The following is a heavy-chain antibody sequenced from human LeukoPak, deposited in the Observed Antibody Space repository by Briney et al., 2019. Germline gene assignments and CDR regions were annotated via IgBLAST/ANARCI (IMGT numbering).Heavy chain of an antibody. J-gene: IGHJ4*02. Sequence: SETLSLTCTVSGGSISSSSYYWGWIRQPPGKGLEWIGSIYYSGSTYYNPSLKSRVTISVDTSKNQFSLKLSSVTAAGTAVYYCARTLFARGVVDYWGQGTLVTVSS. D-gene: IGHD2-15*01. CDR2: IYYSGST. CDR3: ARTLFARGVVDY. CDR1: GGSISSSSYY. V-gene: IGHV4-39*01.